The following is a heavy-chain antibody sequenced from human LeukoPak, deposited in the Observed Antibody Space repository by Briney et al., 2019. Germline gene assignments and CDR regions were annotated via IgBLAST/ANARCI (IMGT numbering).Heavy chain of an antibody. CDR2: IYYSGNT. Sequence: KASETLSLTCTVSGGSISSQYWSWIRQPPGKGLEWIGCIYYSGNTNYNPSLESRVTISVDTSKIQFSLKLTSVTAADTAVYYCARHQLRGFLDDNWGQGTLVTVSS. CDR1: GGSISSQY. D-gene: IGHD3-10*01. V-gene: IGHV4-59*08. J-gene: IGHJ4*02. CDR3: ARHQLRGFLDDN.